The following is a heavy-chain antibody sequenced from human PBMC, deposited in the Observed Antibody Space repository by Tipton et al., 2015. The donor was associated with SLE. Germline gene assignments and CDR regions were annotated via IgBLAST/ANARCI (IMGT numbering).Heavy chain of an antibody. CDR2: IYYSGST. J-gene: IGHJ6*03. D-gene: IGHD3-9*01. Sequence: TLSLTCTVSGGSISSGDHYWSWIRQPPGKGLEWIGYIYYSGSTYYNPSLKSRVTISVDTSKNQFSLKLSSVTAADTAVYYCARGQLRYFEPRYYFMDVWGKGTTVTVSS. CDR1: GGSISSGDHY. CDR3: ARGQLRYFEPRYYFMDV. V-gene: IGHV4-30-4*01.